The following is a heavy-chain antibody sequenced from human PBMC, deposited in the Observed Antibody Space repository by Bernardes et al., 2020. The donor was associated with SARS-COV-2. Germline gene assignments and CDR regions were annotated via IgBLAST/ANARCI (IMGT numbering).Heavy chain of an antibody. CDR2: IWYDGSNK. CDR3: ARQITIFYGMDV. V-gene: IGHV3-33*01. CDR1: GFTFSSYG. J-gene: IGHJ6*02. Sequence: GGSLKVSCAASGFTFSSYGMHWVRQAPGKGLEWVAVIWYDGSNKYYADSVKGRFTISRDNSKNTLYLQMNSLRAEDTAVYYCARQITIFYGMDVWGQGTTVTVSS. D-gene: IGHD3-3*01.